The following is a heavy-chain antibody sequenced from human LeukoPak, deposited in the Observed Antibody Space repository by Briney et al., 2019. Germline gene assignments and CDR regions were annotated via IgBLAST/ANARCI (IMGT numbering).Heavy chain of an antibody. J-gene: IGHJ5*02. CDR1: GFAFSSYE. D-gene: IGHD6-19*01. CDR3: AREAEGWFDP. CDR2: ISSSGSTI. Sequence: GGSLRLSCAASGFAFSSYEMNWVRQAPGKGLEWVSYISSSGSTIYYADSVKGRFTISTDNAKNSLYLQMNSLRAEDTAVYYCAREAEGWFDPWGQGTLVTVSS. V-gene: IGHV3-48*03.